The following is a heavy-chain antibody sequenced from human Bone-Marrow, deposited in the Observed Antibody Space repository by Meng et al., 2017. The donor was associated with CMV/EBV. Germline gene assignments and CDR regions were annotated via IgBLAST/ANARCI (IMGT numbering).Heavy chain of an antibody. J-gene: IGHJ4*02. CDR3: ARGGLVERPAWAIVVVPAAIPDYDY. V-gene: IGHV3-21*01. Sequence: GESLKISCAASGFTFSSYSMNWVRQAPGKGLEWVSSISSSSSYIYYADSVKGRFTISRDNAKNSLYLQMNSLRAGDTAVYYCARGGLVERPAWAIVVVPAAIPDYDYWGQGTLVTVSS. CDR2: ISSSSSYI. D-gene: IGHD2-2*02. CDR1: GFTFSSYS.